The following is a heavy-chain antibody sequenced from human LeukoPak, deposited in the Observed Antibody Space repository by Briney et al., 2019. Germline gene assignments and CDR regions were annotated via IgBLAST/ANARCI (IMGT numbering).Heavy chain of an antibody. V-gene: IGHV3-23*01. CDR2: ISGSGGST. D-gene: IGHD6-13*01. CDR3: AKNGFGYSSSWTYYFDY. J-gene: IGHJ4*02. Sequence: PGGSLRLSCAASGFTFSSYAMRWVRQAPGKGLEWVSDISGSGGSTYYADSVKGRFTISRDNSKNTLYLQMNSLRAEDTAVYYCAKNGFGYSSSWTYYFDYWGQGTLVTVSS. CDR1: GFTFSSYA.